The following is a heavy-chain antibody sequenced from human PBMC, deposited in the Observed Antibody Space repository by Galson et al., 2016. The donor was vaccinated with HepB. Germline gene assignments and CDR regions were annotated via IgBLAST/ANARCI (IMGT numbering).Heavy chain of an antibody. CDR1: GYTFSTYW. D-gene: IGHD1-26*01. CDR3: ATRTGLLGPCDG. Sequence: QSGAEVKKPGESLKISCEGSGYTFSTYWIAWVRQMPGKGLEWMGIIYPDDADTRYSPSFQGLVTISVDKSISTAYLQWSSLRASDTAMYYCATRTGLLGPCDGWGPGTMVTLSS. J-gene: IGHJ3*01. V-gene: IGHV5-51*01. CDR2: IYPDDADT.